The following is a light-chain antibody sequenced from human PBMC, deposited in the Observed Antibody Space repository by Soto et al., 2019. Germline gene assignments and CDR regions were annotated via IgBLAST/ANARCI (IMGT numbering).Light chain of an antibody. CDR2: DNN. J-gene: IGLJ1*01. Sequence: QSVLTQPPSVSAAPGQKVTISCSGSSSNIGNNFVSWYQQVPGTAPKLLIYDNNKRPSGIPDRFSGSKSGTSATLGITGLQTRHEADYYCATWDTSLSTPYVFGTGTKV. V-gene: IGLV1-51*01. CDR3: ATWDTSLSTPYV. CDR1: SSNIGNNF.